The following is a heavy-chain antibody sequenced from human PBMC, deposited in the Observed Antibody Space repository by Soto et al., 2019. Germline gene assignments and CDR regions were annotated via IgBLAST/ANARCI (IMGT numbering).Heavy chain of an antibody. CDR3: AATTYDFWSGYHHQGYYFDY. CDR1: GGSIRSGGYY. V-gene: IGHV4-31*03. Sequence: PSETLSLTCTVSGGSIRSGGYYWSWIRQHPGKGLEWIGYIYYSGSTYYNPSLKSRVTISVDTSKNQFSLKLSSVTAADTAVYYCAATTYDFWSGYHHQGYYFDYWGQGTLVTVSS. CDR2: IYYSGST. D-gene: IGHD3-3*01. J-gene: IGHJ4*02.